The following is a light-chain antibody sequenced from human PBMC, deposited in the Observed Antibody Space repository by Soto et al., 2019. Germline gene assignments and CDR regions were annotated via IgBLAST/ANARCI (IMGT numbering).Light chain of an antibody. V-gene: IGLV4-69*01. Sequence: QLVLTQSPSASASLGASVKLTCTLRSGHSSYAIAWHQQQPEKGPRYLMKLNSDGSHSKGDGIPDRFSGSSSGAERYLTISSLQSEDEADYYCQTWSTDIRVFGGGTKLTVL. CDR2: LNSDGSH. CDR1: SGHSSYA. CDR3: QTWSTDIRV. J-gene: IGLJ3*02.